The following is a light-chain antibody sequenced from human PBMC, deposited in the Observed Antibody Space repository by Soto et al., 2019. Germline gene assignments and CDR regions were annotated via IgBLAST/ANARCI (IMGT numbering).Light chain of an antibody. J-gene: IGLJ2*01. Sequence: QAVVTQPPSVSGAPGQRVTISCTGSSSNIGAGYDVHWYQQLPGTAPKLLIYGNSNRTSGVPDRFSGYKSGTSASLAITGLHAEDEAHYYCQSYDSSLSDVVFGGRTKVTVL. CDR3: QSYDSSLSDVV. V-gene: IGLV1-40*01. CDR2: GNS. CDR1: SSNIGAGYD.